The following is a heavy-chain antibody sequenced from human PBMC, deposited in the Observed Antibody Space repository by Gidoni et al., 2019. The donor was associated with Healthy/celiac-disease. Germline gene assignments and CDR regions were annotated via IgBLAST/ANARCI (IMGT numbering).Heavy chain of an antibody. D-gene: IGHD3-16*01. CDR3: ARDLRVLDDYYYYYGMDV. CDR2: ISSSSSYI. V-gene: IGHV3-21*01. CDR1: GFTFRLYD. Sequence: VQLVESVGGLVKPVGSLRLSCAASGFTFRLYDMNWFRQAPGKGLEWVSSISSSSSYIYYADSVKGRFTISRDNAKNSLYLQMNSLRAEDTAVYYCARDLRVLDDYYYYYGMDVWGQGTTVTVSS. J-gene: IGHJ6*02.